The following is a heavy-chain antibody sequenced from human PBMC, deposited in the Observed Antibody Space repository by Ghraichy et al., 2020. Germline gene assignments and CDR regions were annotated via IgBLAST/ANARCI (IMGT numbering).Heavy chain of an antibody. CDR2: IWYDGSDE. CDR1: GFTFSSYG. CDR3: ARDDSSGYYSFDY. D-gene: IGHD3-22*01. Sequence: GGSLRLSCAASGFTFSSYGMHWVRQAPGKGLEWVAVIWYDGSDEYYADSVKGRFTISRDNSKNTLYLQMDSLRAEDTAVFYCARDDSSGYYSFDYWGQGTLVTVSS. J-gene: IGHJ4*02. V-gene: IGHV3-33*01.